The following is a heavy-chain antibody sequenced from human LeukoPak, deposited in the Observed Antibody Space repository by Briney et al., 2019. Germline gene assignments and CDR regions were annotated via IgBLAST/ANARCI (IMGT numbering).Heavy chain of an antibody. J-gene: IGHJ4*02. V-gene: IGHV3-21*04. CDR3: AKGGKWDVTPFDY. Sequence: GGSLRLSCAASGFTFSSYSMNWVRQAPGKGLEWVSSISSSISYIYYADSVKGRFTISRDNSKNTLYLQVNSLRAEDTAVYYCAKGGKWDVTPFDYWGQGTLVTVSS. CDR1: GFTFSSYS. D-gene: IGHD1-26*01. CDR2: ISSSISYI.